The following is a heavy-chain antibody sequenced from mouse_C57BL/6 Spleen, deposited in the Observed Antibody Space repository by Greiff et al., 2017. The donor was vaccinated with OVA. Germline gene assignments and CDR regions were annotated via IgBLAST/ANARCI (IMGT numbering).Heavy chain of an antibody. CDR3: ARYYGSRAYFDV. D-gene: IGHD1-1*01. J-gene: IGHJ1*03. CDR1: GFTFTDYY. V-gene: IGHV7-3*01. Sequence: EVHLVESGGGLVQPGGSLSLSCAASGFTFTDYYMSWVRQPPGKALEWLGFIRNKANGYTTEYSASVKGRFTISRDNSQSVLYLQMNALRAEDSATYYCARYYGSRAYFDVWGTGTTVTVSS. CDR2: IRNKANGYTT.